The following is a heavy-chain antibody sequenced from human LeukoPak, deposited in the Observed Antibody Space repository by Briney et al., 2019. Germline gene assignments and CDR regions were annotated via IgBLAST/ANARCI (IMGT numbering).Heavy chain of an antibody. CDR1: GDSVSSNSAA. J-gene: IGHJ4*02. CDR3: ARDSYYSSGWHAHYFDY. D-gene: IGHD6-19*01. Sequence: SQTLSLTCAISGDSVSSNSAAWNWIRQSPSRGLEWLGRTYYRSKWYNDYAVSVKSRITINPDTSKNQFSLQLNSVTPEDTAVYYCARDSYYSSGWHAHYFDYWGQGTLVTVSS. CDR2: TYYRSKWYN. V-gene: IGHV6-1*01.